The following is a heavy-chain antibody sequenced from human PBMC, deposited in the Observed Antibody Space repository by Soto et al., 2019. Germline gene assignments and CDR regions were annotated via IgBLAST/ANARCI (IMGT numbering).Heavy chain of an antibody. CDR1: GFTFSSYG. J-gene: IGHJ6*02. Sequence: SLRLSCAASGFTFSSYGMHWVRQAPGKGLEWVAVISYDGSNKYYADSVKGRFTISRDNSKNTLYLQMNSLRAEDTAVYYCAKVRFPDTAMDYYYYGMDVWGQGTTVTVSS. CDR2: ISYDGSNK. V-gene: IGHV3-30*18. D-gene: IGHD5-18*01. CDR3: AKVRFPDTAMDYYYYGMDV.